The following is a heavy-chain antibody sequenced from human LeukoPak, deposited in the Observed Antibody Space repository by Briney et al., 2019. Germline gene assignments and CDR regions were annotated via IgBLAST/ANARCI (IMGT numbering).Heavy chain of an antibody. CDR2: IFSGGST. CDR3: ARDLKTSGWYGDFDY. Sequence: PGGSLRLSCVASGFTVSSNYMRWVRQAPGKGLEWVSAIFSGGSTFYADSVTGRFTISRDNSKNTVYLEMNSLRAEDTAVYYCARDLKTSGWYGDFDYWGQGTLVTVSS. D-gene: IGHD6-19*01. CDR1: GFTVSSNY. J-gene: IGHJ4*02. V-gene: IGHV3-53*01.